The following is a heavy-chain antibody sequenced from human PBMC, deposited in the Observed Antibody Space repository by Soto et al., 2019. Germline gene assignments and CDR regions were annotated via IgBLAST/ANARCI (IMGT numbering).Heavy chain of an antibody. Sequence: QVQLVQSGAEVKKPGSSVKVSCKASGGTLSNYAISWVRQAPGQGLEWMGGVIPMFGTANYAQKFQGRVTITADESTSTAYMELSSLGSEDTAVYYCAAHCHWGPYYSYYGMDVWGQGTTVTVSS. J-gene: IGHJ6*02. CDR2: VIPMFGTA. CDR1: GGTLSNYA. D-gene: IGHD7-27*01. V-gene: IGHV1-69*12. CDR3: AAHCHWGPYYSYYGMDV.